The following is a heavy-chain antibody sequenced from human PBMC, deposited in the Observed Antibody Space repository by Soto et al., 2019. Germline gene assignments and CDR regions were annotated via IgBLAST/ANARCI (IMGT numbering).Heavy chain of an antibody. CDR3: ARDLYGGNSDLFDY. CDR2: IYYSGST. J-gene: IGHJ4*02. CDR1: GGSISSGGYY. D-gene: IGHD4-17*01. V-gene: IGHV4-31*03. Sequence: PSETVSLTCTVSGGSISSGGYYWSWIRQHPGKGLEWIGYIYYSGSTYYNPSLKSRVTISVDTSKNQFSLKLSSVTAADTAVYYCARDLYGGNSDLFDYWGQGTLVTVSS.